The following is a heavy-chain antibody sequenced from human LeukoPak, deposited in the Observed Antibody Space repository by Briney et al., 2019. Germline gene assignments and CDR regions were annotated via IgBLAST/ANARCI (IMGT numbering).Heavy chain of an antibody. V-gene: IGHV4-34*01. CDR2: INHSGRT. CDR1: GGSFSGYY. D-gene: IGHD2-15*01. J-gene: IGHJ5*02. CDR3: ARPLGYCSDSRCPQSWFDP. Sequence: PSETLSLTCAVSGGSFSGYYWTWIRQPPGKGLEWIGEINHSGRTNYNPSLKSRVIMSVDTSKNQFSLKLSSVTAADTAVYYCARPLGYCSDSRCPQSWFDPWGQGTLVTVSS.